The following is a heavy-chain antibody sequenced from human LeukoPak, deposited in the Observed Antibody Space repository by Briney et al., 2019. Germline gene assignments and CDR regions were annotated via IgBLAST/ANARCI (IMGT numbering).Heavy chain of an antibody. CDR3: AKDSVTTVVTPSYGMDV. J-gene: IGHJ6*02. Sequence: GGSLRLSCAASGFTFSSYAMRWVRQAPGKGLEWVSGISGSGGSTYYADSVKGRFTISRDSSKNTLYLQMNSLRAEDTALYYWAKDSVTTVVTPSYGMDVWGQGTTVTVSS. V-gene: IGHV3-23*01. D-gene: IGHD4-17*01. CDR2: ISGSGGST. CDR1: GFTFSSYA.